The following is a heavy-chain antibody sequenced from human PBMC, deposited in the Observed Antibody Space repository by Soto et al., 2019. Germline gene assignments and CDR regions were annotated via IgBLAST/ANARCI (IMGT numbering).Heavy chain of an antibody. Sequence: HPGGSLRLSCTASGFSFGNYWMIWVRQALGKGLEWVANIKQDGGEKDYVDSVKGRFTVSRDNYKKSLYLQMNSLRAEDTAVYYCARAGGWFSFDYWGQGTLVTVSS. CDR2: IKQDGGEK. D-gene: IGHD6-19*01. J-gene: IGHJ4*02. CDR1: GFSFGNYW. CDR3: ARAGGWFSFDY. V-gene: IGHV3-7*04.